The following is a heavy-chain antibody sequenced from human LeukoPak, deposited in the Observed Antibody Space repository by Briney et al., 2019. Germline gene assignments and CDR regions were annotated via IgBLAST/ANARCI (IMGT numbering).Heavy chain of an antibody. D-gene: IGHD1-1*01. Sequence: GGSLRLSCAASGFTFSSYSMNWVRQAPGKGLEWVSSISSSSSYIYYADSVKGRFTISRDNAKNSLYLQMNSLRAEDTAVYYCARVVQLETFDPWGQGTLVTVSS. J-gene: IGHJ5*02. V-gene: IGHV3-21*04. CDR3: ARVVQLETFDP. CDR2: ISSSSSYI. CDR1: GFTFSSYS.